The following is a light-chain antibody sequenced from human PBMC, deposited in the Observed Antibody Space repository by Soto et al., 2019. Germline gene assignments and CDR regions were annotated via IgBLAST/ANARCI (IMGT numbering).Light chain of an antibody. Sequence: EMVLTQSPGTLSLSPGERATLSCRASQSVSSSYLAWYQQKPGQAPRLLIYGASSRATGIPDRFSGSGSETYFPLTISRLEHEDFAVYYCQQYGSSPPYTFGQGTKLEIK. CDR1: QSVSSSY. CDR2: GAS. V-gene: IGKV3-20*01. J-gene: IGKJ2*01. CDR3: QQYGSSPPYT.